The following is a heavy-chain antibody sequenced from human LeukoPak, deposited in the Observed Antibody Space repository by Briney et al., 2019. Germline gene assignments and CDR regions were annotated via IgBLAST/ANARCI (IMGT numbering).Heavy chain of an antibody. CDR2: INHSGST. D-gene: IGHD3-22*01. CDR3: AAWAYYYDSSGYYDAFDI. V-gene: IGHV4-34*01. CDR1: GGSFSGYY. J-gene: IGHJ3*02. Sequence: SETLSLTCAVYGGSFSGYYWSWIRQPPGKGLEWIGEINHSGSTNYNPSLKSRVTISVDTSKNQFSLKLSSVTAVDTAVYYCAAWAYYYDSSGYYDAFDIWGQGTMVTVSS.